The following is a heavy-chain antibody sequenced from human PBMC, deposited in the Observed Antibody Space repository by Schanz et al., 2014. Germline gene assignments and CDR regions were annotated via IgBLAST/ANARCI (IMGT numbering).Heavy chain of an antibody. D-gene: IGHD2-21*01. CDR1: GGSISSGVW. V-gene: IGHV4-4*02. J-gene: IGHJ3*01. CDR3: TRSTLWSYDV. CDR2: IFHSGTT. Sequence: QVQLQESGPGLVKPSGTLSLTCVVSGGSISSGVWWTWARQSPGKGLEWIGEIFHSGTTNYNPSRESRVTISVEKSKNQFSLILSSMTAADTAVYYCTRSTLWSYDVWGRGTMVIVSS.